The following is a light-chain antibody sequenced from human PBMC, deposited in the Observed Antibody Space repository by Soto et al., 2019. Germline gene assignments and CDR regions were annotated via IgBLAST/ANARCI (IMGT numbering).Light chain of an antibody. CDR3: SSYTTSNTRQIV. CDR1: SSDVGGYNY. Sequence: QTEMAKPASGSGAYVQSVTISCTGTSSDVGGYNYVSWYQQHPGKAPKFMIYDVSNRPSGVSNRFSGSKSGNTASLTISGLQAEDEADYYCSSYTTSNTRQIVFGTGTKVTVL. J-gene: IGLJ1*01. V-gene: IGLV2-14*01. CDR2: DVS.